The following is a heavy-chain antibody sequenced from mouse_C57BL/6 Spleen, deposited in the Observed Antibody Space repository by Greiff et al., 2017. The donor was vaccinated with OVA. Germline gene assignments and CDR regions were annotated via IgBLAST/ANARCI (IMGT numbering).Heavy chain of an antibody. D-gene: IGHD1-1*01. Sequence: VQVVESGPELVKPGASVKISCTASGYAFSSSWMNWAKQRPGKGLEWIGRIYPGDGDTNYNGKFKGKATLTADKSSSPAYMQLSSLTSEDSAVYFCAREEGLYYFDYWGQGTTLTVSS. CDR3: AREEGLYYFDY. CDR2: IYPGDGDT. J-gene: IGHJ2*01. CDR1: GYAFSSSW. V-gene: IGHV1-82*01.